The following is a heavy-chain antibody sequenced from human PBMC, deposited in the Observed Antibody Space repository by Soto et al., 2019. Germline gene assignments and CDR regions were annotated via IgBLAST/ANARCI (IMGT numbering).Heavy chain of an antibody. CDR1: GFTFSSYG. J-gene: IGHJ5*02. CDR2: ISYDGSNK. Sequence: GGSLRLSCAASGFTFSSYGMHWVRQAPGKGLEWVAVISYDGSNKYYADSVKGRFTISRDNSKNTLYLQMNSLRAEDTAVYYCAKDPTIGQYQLLSEWFDPWGQGTLVTVSS. D-gene: IGHD2-2*01. CDR3: AKDPTIGQYQLLSEWFDP. V-gene: IGHV3-30*18.